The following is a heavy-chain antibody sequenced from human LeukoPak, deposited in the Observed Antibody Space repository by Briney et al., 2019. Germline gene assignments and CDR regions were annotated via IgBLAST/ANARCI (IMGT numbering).Heavy chain of an antibody. Sequence: VASVKVSCKASGGTFSNYAISWVRQAPGQGLEWMGRIIPILGIANYAQKFQGRVTITADKSTSTAYMELSSLRSEDTAVYYCARDQIAAAGRVDYWGQGTLVTVSS. CDR1: GGTFSNYA. J-gene: IGHJ4*02. V-gene: IGHV1-69*04. CDR2: IIPILGIA. D-gene: IGHD6-13*01. CDR3: ARDQIAAAGRVDY.